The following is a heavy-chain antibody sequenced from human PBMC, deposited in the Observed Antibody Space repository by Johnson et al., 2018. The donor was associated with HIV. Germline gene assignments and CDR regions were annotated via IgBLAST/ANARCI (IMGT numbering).Heavy chain of an antibody. J-gene: IGHJ3*01. D-gene: IGHD3-22*01. CDR1: GFTFSSYD. Sequence: VQLVESGGGVVQPGRSLRLSCAASGFTFSSYDMHWVRQAPGKGLAWVSFISHDGGNNHYADSVKGRFTISRANSKNTMFLQLNSLGAEDPAVYYGAKASTTSMIVVVISAVDVWGQGTKVTVSS. V-gene: IGHV3-30*18. CDR3: AKASTTSMIVVVISAVDV. CDR2: ISHDGGNN.